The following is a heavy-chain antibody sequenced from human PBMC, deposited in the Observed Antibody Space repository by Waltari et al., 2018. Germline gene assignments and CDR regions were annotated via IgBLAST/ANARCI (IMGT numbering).Heavy chain of an antibody. J-gene: IGHJ6*02. D-gene: IGHD3-16*01. CDR1: GGTFSSYT. Sequence: QVQLVQSGAEVKKPGSSVKVSCKASGGTFSSYTISWVRPAPGQGLEWMGRIIPILGIANYEQKFQGRVTITADKSTSTAYMELSSLRAEDTAVYYCARDEGDTGYYYGMDVWGQGTTVTVSS. CDR2: IIPILGIA. CDR3: ARDEGDTGYYYGMDV. V-gene: IGHV1-69*08.